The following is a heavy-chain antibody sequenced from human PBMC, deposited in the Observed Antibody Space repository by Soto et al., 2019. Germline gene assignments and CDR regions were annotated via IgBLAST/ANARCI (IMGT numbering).Heavy chain of an antibody. J-gene: IGHJ5*02. V-gene: IGHV3-11*01. CDR3: XRGDSGSWSRQYNWFDP. Sequence: GVSLRLSCAASGFMFSYYYMSWIRQAPGKGLEWISYISSTGSTRYYADFVKGRFVISRDNADNSLYLQLNSLRVEDTAVYYCXRGDSGSWSRQYNWFDPWGQGTVVTVSS. CDR2: ISSTGSTR. D-gene: IGHD6-13*01. CDR1: GFMFSYYY.